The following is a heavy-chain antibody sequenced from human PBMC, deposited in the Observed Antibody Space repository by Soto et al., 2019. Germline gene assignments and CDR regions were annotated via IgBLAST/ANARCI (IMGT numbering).Heavy chain of an antibody. CDR2: ISAYNGNT. Sequence: QVQLVQSGAEVKKPGASVKVSCKASGYTFTSYRISWVRQAPGQGLEWMGWISAYNGNTNYAQKLQGRVTMTTDTSTSTAYMELRSLRSDDTAVYYCARDIVVVPAAIVDNWFDPWGQGTLVTVSS. V-gene: IGHV1-18*01. J-gene: IGHJ5*02. CDR3: ARDIVVVPAAIVDNWFDP. CDR1: GYTFTSYR. D-gene: IGHD2-2*01.